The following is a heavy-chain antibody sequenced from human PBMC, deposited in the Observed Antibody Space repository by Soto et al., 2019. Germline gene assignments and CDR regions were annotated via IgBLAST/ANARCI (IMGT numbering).Heavy chain of an antibody. J-gene: IGHJ3*02. Sequence: EVQLVESGGGLVQPGRSLRLSCAASGFTFDDYAMHWVRQAPGKGLEWVSGISWNSGSIGYADSVKGRFTISRDNAKNSLYLQMNSLRAEDTALYYCAKEQGYSSSSHNAFDIWGQGTMVTVSS. V-gene: IGHV3-9*01. CDR1: GFTFDDYA. CDR2: ISWNSGSI. D-gene: IGHD6-6*01. CDR3: AKEQGYSSSSHNAFDI.